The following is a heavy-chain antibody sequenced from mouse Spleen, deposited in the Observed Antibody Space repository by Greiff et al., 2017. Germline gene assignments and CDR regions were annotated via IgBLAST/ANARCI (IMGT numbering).Heavy chain of an antibody. D-gene: IGHD2-4*01. CDR3: ARSSTMITFAY. CDR2: INPYNGDT. Sequence: EVQLQQSGPELVKPGDSVKISCKASGYSFTGYFMNWVMQSHGKSLEWIGRINPYNGDTFYNQKFKGKATLTVDKSSSTAHMELRSLTSEDSAVYYCARSSTMITFAYWGQGTLVTVSA. J-gene: IGHJ3*01. V-gene: IGHV1-20*01. CDR1: GYSFTGYF.